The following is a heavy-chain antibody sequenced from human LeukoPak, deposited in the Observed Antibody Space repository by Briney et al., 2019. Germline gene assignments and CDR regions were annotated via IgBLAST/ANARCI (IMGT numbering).Heavy chain of an antibody. CDR3: ARDVGLAGPFDY. CDR1: GGTFISYA. Sequence: GASVKVSCKASGGTFISYAISWVRRAPGQGLEWMGRIIPILGIANYAQKFQGRVTITADKSTSTAYMELSSLRSEDTAVYYCARDVGLAGPFDYWGQGTLVTVSS. CDR2: IIPILGIA. D-gene: IGHD3/OR15-3a*01. J-gene: IGHJ4*02. V-gene: IGHV1-69*04.